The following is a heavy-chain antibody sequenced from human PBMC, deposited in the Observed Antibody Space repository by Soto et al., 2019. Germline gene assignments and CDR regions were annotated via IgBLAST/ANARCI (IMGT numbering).Heavy chain of an antibody. CDR3: ARYRSLDP. V-gene: IGHV3-7*03. D-gene: IGHD3-16*02. CDR2: IKEDGSEK. Sequence: EVQLVESGGGLVQPGGSLRLSCADSGSSLRNYWMRWVRQAQGMGLQWVARIKEDGSEKYYVDPVKGRFTISRENAKNSLYLQMNSLRAEDTAVYYCARYRSLDPWGQGILVTVSS. J-gene: IGHJ5*02. CDR1: GSSLRNYW.